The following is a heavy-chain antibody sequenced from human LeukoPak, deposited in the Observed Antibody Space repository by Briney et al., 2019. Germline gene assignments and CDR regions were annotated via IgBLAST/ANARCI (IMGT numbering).Heavy chain of an antibody. CDR1: GDSVSSNSAA. J-gene: IGHJ6*03. D-gene: IGHD5-18*01. CDR3: ARDHGYSYGTYYYYYYYMDV. CDR2: TYYRSKWYN. V-gene: IGHV6-1*01. Sequence: SQTLSLTCAISGDSVSSNSAAWNWIRQSPSRGLEWLGRTYYRSKWYNDYAVSVKSRITINPDTSKNQFSLQLNSVTPEDTAVYYCARDHGYSYGTYYYYYYYMDVWGKGTTVTVSS.